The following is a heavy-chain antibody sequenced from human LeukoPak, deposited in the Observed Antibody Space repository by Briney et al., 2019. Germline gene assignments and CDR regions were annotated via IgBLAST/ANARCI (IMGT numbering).Heavy chain of an antibody. D-gene: IGHD3-10*01. J-gene: IGHJ5*02. V-gene: IGHV4-38-2*02. CDR3: ARGPRFGELLWHWFDP. CDR1: GYSISSGYY. CDR2: ISHSAYT. Sequence: SETLSLTCTVSGYSISSGYYWGWIRQPPGKGLEWIGSISHSAYTYYNPSLKSRVTISVDTSKNQFSLKLRSVTAADTAVYYCARGPRFGELLWHWFDPWGQGTLVTVSS.